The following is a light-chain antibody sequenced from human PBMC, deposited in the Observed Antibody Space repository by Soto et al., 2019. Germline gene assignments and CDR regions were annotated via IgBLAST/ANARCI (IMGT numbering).Light chain of an antibody. Sequence: EIALTQSPGTLSLSPGERASLSCRASQSVSTNFLAWYQQKPGQAPRLLIYDASSRATGIPDRFSGSGSGTDFTLTISRREPEDFAVYYCQHYVNSPLTFGQGTKVEIK. CDR1: QSVSTNF. J-gene: IGKJ1*01. CDR3: QHYVNSPLT. CDR2: DAS. V-gene: IGKV3-20*01.